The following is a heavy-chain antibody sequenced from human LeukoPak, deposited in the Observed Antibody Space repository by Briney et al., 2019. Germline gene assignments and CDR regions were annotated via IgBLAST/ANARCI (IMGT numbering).Heavy chain of an antibody. CDR2: IVYDGSEK. J-gene: IGHJ4*02. CDR1: RFTFSTYG. Sequence: GGSLRLSCAVSRFTFSTYGMHWVRQAPGKGLEWVAFIVYDGSEKYYGDSVKGRFTISRDNSKNTLYLQMNSLRAEDTAVYYCAKVRGQLPDDYWGQGTLVTVSS. CDR3: AKVRGQLPDDY. D-gene: IGHD2-2*01. V-gene: IGHV3-30*02.